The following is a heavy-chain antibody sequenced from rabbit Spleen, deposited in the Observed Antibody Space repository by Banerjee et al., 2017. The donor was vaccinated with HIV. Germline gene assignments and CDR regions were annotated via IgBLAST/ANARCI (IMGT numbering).Heavy chain of an antibody. D-gene: IGHD1-1*01. V-gene: IGHV1S45*01. J-gene: IGHJ4*01. CDR1: GFSFSDRDV. CDR2: INASTGKP. CDR3: ARDLVGVIGWNFSL. Sequence: QEQLVEFGGGLVQPEGSLTLTCKASGFSFSDRDVMCWVRQAPGKGLEWIACINASTGKPVYATWASGRFTISRTSSTTVTLRMTSLTAADRATYFCARDLVGVIGWNFSLWGPGTLVTVS.